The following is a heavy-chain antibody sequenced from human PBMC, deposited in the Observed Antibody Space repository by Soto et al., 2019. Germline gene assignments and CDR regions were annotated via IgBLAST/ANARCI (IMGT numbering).Heavy chain of an antibody. D-gene: IGHD2-15*01. Sequence: QVQLVQSVAEVKKPGASVEVSCKASGYTFSSYGISWVRQAPGQGLEWMGWISAYNGRTNYAQRLQGRVTMTTDTSTSTAYMELRSLRSDDTAVYYCARTPIVVVVAATPADYLGQGTLVTVSS. V-gene: IGHV1-18*01. J-gene: IGHJ4*02. CDR3: ARTPIVVVVAATPADY. CDR2: ISAYNGRT. CDR1: GYTFSSYG.